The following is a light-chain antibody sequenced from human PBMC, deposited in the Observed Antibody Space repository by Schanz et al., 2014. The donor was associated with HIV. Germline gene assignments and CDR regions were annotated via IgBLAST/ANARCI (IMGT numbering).Light chain of an antibody. CDR3: QQYGVSPPWT. J-gene: IGKJ1*01. CDR2: GAS. Sequence: EIVLTQSPGSLSLFPGERATLSCRASQSVSSSYLAWYQQKPGQAPRLLIYGASSRATGIPDRFSGSGSGTEFTLTISSLQSEDFAVYYCQQYGVSPPWTFGQGTKVEIK. CDR1: QSVSSSY. V-gene: IGKV3-20*01.